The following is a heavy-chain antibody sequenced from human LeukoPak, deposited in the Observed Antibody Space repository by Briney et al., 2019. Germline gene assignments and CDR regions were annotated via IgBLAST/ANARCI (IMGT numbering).Heavy chain of an antibody. CDR1: GYSFTSYW. CDR2: IYPDDSDT. V-gene: IGHV5-51*01. CDR3: ARLFSGSYLGPRDYYSYYYMDV. J-gene: IGHJ6*03. D-gene: IGHD1-26*01. Sequence: GESLKISCKGSGYSFTSYWIGLVRQIPRKGLEWIWIIYPDDSDTIYSRSFEGQVTISADKSISTAYLQWSSLKASDTAMYYCARLFSGSYLGPRDYYSYYYMDVWGKGTTVTVSS.